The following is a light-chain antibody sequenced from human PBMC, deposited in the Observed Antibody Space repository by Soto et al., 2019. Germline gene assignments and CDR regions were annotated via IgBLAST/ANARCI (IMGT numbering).Light chain of an antibody. CDR1: SSDVGAYNY. J-gene: IGLJ2*01. CDR2: EVT. Sequence: QSALTQPPSASGSPGQSVTISCTGPSSDVGAYNYVSWYQQHPGKAPKLMIYEVTTRPSGVPDRFSGSKSGNTASLTVSGLQAEDAADYFCSSYTGSDNLVFGGGTKLTVL. CDR3: SSYTGSDNLV. V-gene: IGLV2-8*01.